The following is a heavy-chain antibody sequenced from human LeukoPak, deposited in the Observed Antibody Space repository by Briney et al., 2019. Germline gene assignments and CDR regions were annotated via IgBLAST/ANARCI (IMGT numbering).Heavy chain of an antibody. CDR2: IYRSSDGETT. V-gene: IGHV3-15*01. CDR1: GITFSNAW. J-gene: IGHJ4*02. Sequence: GGSLRLSCAASGITFSNAWMTWVRQAPGKGLEWVGRIYRSSDGETTDYSAAVKVRFTRARDDSKHTLYLQRNSLKTEDTAVYYCTTYSSGSCPFWGQGTLVTVSS. D-gene: IGHD6-19*01. CDR3: TTYSSGSCPF.